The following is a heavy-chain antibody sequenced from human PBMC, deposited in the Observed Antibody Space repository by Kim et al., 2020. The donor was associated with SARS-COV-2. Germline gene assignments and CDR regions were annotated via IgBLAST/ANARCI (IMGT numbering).Heavy chain of an antibody. J-gene: IGHJ4*01. CDR1: GYTFTSYY. D-gene: IGHD6-19*01. Sequence: ASVKVSCKASGYTFTSYYMHWGRQAPGQGLEWMGIINPGGCGTSYAQKCQGRVTMTRDTSTSTVYMELSRLRSEDTAAYYCSRGHSQDGWYVRDYFDYGG. CDR2: INPGGCGT. CDR3: SRGHSQDGWYVRDYFDY. V-gene: IGHV1-46*01.